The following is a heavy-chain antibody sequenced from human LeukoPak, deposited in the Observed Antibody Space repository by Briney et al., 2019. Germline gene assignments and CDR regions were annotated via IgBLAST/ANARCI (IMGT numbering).Heavy chain of an antibody. D-gene: IGHD2-15*01. J-gene: IGHJ6*02. CDR3: ARSYCSGGSCYSFYYGMDV. V-gene: IGHV4-34*01. CDR2: INHSGST. CDR1: GGSFSGYY. Sequence: PSETLSLTCAVYGGSFSGYYWSWIRQPPGKGLEWIGEINHSGSTHYNPSLKSRVTISVDTSKNQFSLKLSSVTAADTAVYYCARSYCSGGSCYSFYYGMDVWGQGTTVTVSS.